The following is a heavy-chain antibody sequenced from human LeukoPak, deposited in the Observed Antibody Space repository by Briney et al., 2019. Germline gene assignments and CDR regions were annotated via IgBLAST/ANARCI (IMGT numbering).Heavy chain of an antibody. CDR3: AKDVSEWLAFDY. CDR2: ISYDESNK. Sequence: GGSLRLSCAASGFTFSSSGMHWVRQAPGRGLEWVAVISYDESNKYYADSVKGRFTISRDKSKNTLYLQMNSLRAEDTAVYYCAKDVSEWLAFDYGGQGTLVTVSS. D-gene: IGHD6-19*01. V-gene: IGHV3-30*18. CDR1: GFTFSSSG. J-gene: IGHJ4*02.